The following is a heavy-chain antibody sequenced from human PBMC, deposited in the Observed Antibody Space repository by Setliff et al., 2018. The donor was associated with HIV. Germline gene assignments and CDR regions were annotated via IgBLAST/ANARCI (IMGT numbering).Heavy chain of an antibody. J-gene: IGHJ5*02. CDR3: ARDRHYSGLGSYGP. Sequence: KPSETLSLTCTLSGGSFGDYHWSWIRQPAGRGLELIGRIFRSGTTDYKFSLKSRVTISIDTSRNQFSLRLTSVTAEDAAVYYCARDRHYSGLGSYGPWGPGTLVTVSS. CDR1: GGSFGDYH. V-gene: IGHV4-4*07. CDR2: IFRSGTT. D-gene: IGHD3-10*01.